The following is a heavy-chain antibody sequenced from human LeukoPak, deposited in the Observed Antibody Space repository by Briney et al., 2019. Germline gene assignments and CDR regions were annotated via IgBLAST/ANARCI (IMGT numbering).Heavy chain of an antibody. J-gene: IGHJ4*02. CDR1: GYIFTAYY. CDR3: ARIEGGAGSTSD. D-gene: IGHD6-19*01. Sequence: ASVKVSCKTSGYIFTAYYIHWVRQAPGQGLEWMGFINTNTGGPNYAQKFQGRVTTTRDTSINTAYMELSGLSSDDTALYYCARIEGGAGSTSDWGRGTLVTVSS. V-gene: IGHV1-2*02. CDR2: INTNTGGP.